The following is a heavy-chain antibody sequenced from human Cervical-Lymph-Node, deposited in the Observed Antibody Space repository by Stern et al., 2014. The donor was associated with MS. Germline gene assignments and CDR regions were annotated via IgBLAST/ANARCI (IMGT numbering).Heavy chain of an antibody. D-gene: IGHD1-1*01. J-gene: IGHJ4*02. Sequence: QLVQSGGGVIQPGGSLRLSCTASGFTVSRDYMTWVRQAPGQGLEWVSLITNVGSTFYTDSVKGRFTISRDDSKNTVYLHMTSLRAEDTAMYYCARDTSSPERSDWWGQGTLVTVSS. CDR2: ITNVGST. V-gene: IGHV3-53*01. CDR3: ARDTSSPERSDW. CDR1: GFTVSRDY.